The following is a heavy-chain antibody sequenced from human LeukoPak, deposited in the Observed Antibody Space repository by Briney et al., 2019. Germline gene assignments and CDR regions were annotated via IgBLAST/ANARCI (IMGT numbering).Heavy chain of an antibody. CDR2: ISGSGGST. CDR3: ASYDSSGYYSGLINY. V-gene: IGHV3-23*01. Sequence: GGSLRLSCAASGFTFSSYAMSWVRQAPGKGLEWVSAISGSGGSTYYADSVKGRFTISRDNSKNTLYLQMNSLRAEDTAVYYCASYDSSGYYSGLINYWGQGTLVTVSS. J-gene: IGHJ4*02. D-gene: IGHD3-22*01. CDR1: GFTFSSYA.